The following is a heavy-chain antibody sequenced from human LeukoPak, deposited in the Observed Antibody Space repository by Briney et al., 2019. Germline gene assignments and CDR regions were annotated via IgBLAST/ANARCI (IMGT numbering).Heavy chain of an antibody. CDR3: AKESGPGSYYKGGGFDI. V-gene: IGHV3-43*02. Sequence: GGSLRLSCAASGFTFDDYALHWVRQTPGKGLQWVALISGDGGSTYYADSVKGRFTISRDNSKNSLYLQMNRLRTEDTALYYCAKESGPGSYYKGGGFDIWGQGSLVTVSS. D-gene: IGHD3-10*01. J-gene: IGHJ3*02. CDR1: GFTFDDYA. CDR2: ISGDGGST.